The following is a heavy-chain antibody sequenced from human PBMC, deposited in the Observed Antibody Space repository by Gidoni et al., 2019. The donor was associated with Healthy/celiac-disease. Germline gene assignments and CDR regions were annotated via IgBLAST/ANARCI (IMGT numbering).Heavy chain of an antibody. CDR3: AKDTAPTNTACDY. J-gene: IGHJ4*02. D-gene: IGHD5-18*01. Sequence: EVQLVESGGGLVQPGRSLRLSCAASGFTFDDYAMHWVLQAPGKGREWVSGISWNSGSIGYADSVKGRFTISRDNAKNSLYLQMNSLRAEDTALYYCAKDTAPTNTACDYWGQGTLVTVSS. CDR1: GFTFDDYA. CDR2: ISWNSGSI. V-gene: IGHV3-9*01.